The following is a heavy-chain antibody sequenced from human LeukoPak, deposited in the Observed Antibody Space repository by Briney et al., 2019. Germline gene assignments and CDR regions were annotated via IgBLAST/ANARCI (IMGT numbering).Heavy chain of an antibody. V-gene: IGHV5-51*01. CDR1: GYSFTSYW. Sequence: GESLKISCKGSGYSFTSYWIGWVRQMPGKGLEWMGIIYPGDSDTRYSPSFQGQVTISADKSITTAYLQWSSLKASDTAMYYCARAVDYYYGSGSSLQGEEFDYWGQGTLVTVSS. CDR2: IYPGDSDT. CDR3: ARAVDYYYGSGSSLQGEEFDY. D-gene: IGHD3-10*01. J-gene: IGHJ4*02.